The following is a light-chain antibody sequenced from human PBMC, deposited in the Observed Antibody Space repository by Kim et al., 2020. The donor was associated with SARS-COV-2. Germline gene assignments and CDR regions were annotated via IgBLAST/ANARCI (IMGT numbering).Light chain of an antibody. Sequence: LTQPHSVSESPGKTVTISCTRSSGRIASNFVQWYQQRPGSAPTSVIYEDNQRPSWVPDRFSGSIDDSSNSASLIISGLKTEDEADYYCQSGSLFGG. J-gene: IGLJ2*01. CDR2: EDN. CDR1: SGRIASNF. V-gene: IGLV6-57*04. CDR3: QSGSL.